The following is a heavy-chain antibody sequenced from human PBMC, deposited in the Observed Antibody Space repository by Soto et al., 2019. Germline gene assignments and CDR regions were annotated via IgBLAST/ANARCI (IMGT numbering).Heavy chain of an antibody. CDR3: AQDRGWGVVSPSHDS. D-gene: IGHD2-21*01. Sequence: EVQLLESGGGVVQPGGSLRLSCAASGFTFRNFVMSWVRQAPGKGLKWVSAIRATGGQTFYADSVKGRFTISRDNSKNMLYLQIDSLRDEDTALYFCAQDRGWGVVSPSHDSWGQGTLVTVSS. CDR2: IRATGGQT. V-gene: IGHV3-23*01. J-gene: IGHJ4*02. CDR1: GFTFRNFV.